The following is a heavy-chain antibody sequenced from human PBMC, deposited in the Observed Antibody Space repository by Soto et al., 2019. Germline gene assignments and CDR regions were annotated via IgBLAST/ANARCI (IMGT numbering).Heavy chain of an antibody. J-gene: IGHJ6*02. Sequence: QVQLVQSGAEVNKPGSSVKVSCKASGGTFSSYAISWVLQAPGQGLEWMGGIIPIFGTANYAQKFQGRVTITADESTSTAHMELSSLRSEDTAVNYCARRAHHDYGDYYYNGMDVWGQGTTVTVSS. D-gene: IGHD4-17*01. V-gene: IGHV1-69*01. CDR2: IIPIFGTA. CDR3: ARRAHHDYGDYYYNGMDV. CDR1: GGTFSSYA.